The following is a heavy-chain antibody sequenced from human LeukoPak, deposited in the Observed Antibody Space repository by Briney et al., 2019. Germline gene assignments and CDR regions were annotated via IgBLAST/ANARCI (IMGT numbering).Heavy chain of an antibody. V-gene: IGHV3-30*18. D-gene: IGHD6-19*01. J-gene: IGHJ4*02. CDR1: GFTFSSYG. CDR3: AKVPNSSGTPDHFDY. Sequence: GGSLRLSCAASGFTFSSYGMHWVRQAPGKGLEWVAVISYDGSNKYYADSVKGRFTISRDNSKNTLYLQMNSLRAEDTAVYYCAKVPNSSGTPDHFDYWGQGTLVTVSS. CDR2: ISYDGSNK.